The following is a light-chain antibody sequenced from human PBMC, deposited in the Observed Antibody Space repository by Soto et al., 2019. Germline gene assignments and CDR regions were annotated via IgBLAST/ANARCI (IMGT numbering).Light chain of an antibody. J-gene: IGLJ1*01. CDR1: SSDVGGYNY. V-gene: IGLV2-14*01. CDR2: EVS. CDR3: SSYTSSSTRV. Sequence: QSALTQPASVSGSPGQSITISCTGTSSDVGGYNYVSWYQQHPGKAPKLMIYEVSNRPSGVSNRFSGSKSGNTASLTISGLQAADEADYYCSSYTSSSTRVFGTGTKLTVL.